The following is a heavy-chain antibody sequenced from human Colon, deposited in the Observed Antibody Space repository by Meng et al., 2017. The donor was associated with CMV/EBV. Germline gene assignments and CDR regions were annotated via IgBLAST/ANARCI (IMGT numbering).Heavy chain of an antibody. D-gene: IGHD3-22*01. CDR2: IIPILNIP. Sequence: SVKVSCKPSGGSFSSYAISWMRQAPGQGLEWVGGIIPILNIPSYAQRLQGRITLSADPSTTTAYMELSSLRSEDTAIYYCARGQYYYDANRFVFHYFDYWGQGTLVTVSS. CDR1: GGSFSSYA. V-gene: IGHV1-69*10. CDR3: ARGQYYYDANRFVFHYFDY. J-gene: IGHJ4*02.